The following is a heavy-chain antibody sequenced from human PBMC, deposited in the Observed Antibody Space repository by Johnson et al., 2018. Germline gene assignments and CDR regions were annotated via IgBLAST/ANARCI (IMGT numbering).Heavy chain of an antibody. CDR2: MYYTGNT. V-gene: IGHV4-61*01. CDR3: VRDYAFDI. CDR1: GGFIGTGSYY. Sequence: QVRLQESGPGLVKPSETLSLTCSVSGGFIGTGSYYWNWIRQSPGKGLEWIAYMYYTGNTNYNPSLKSRVTISAATSKHQFSLNLRSVTAADTAIYYRVRDYAFDIWGQGTMVTVSS. J-gene: IGHJ3*02.